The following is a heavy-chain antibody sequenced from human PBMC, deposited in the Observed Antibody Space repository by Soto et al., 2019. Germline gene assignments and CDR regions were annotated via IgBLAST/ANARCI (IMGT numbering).Heavy chain of an antibody. J-gene: IGHJ4*01. CDR1: GFTFNTYD. D-gene: IGHD3-16*01. V-gene: IGHV3-23*01. CDR2: IATTGETT. Sequence: EVQLLESGGGLVQPGGSLRLSCAASGFTFNTYDMSWVRQAPGTGLEWVSSIATTGETTFYADSVRGRFTISRGNSTNPLFLPLDTLRADDTAISYCVRHWGGWGHGTLVTVSS. CDR3: VRHWGG.